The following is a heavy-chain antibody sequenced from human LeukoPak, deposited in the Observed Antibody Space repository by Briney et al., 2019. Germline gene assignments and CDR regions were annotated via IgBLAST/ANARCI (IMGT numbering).Heavy chain of an antibody. Sequence: SETLSLTCAVYGGSFSGYYWSWIRQPPGKGLEWIGEINHSGSTNYNPSLKSRVTISVDTSKNQFSLKLSSVTAADTAVHYCAGALRDYYYGMDVWGKGTTVTVPS. CDR3: AGALRDYYYGMDV. CDR1: GGSFSGYY. CDR2: INHSGST. J-gene: IGHJ6*04. V-gene: IGHV4-34*01. D-gene: IGHD4-17*01.